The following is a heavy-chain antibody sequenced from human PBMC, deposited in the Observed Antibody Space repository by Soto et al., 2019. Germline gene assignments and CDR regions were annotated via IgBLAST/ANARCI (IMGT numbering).Heavy chain of an antibody. CDR2: INAGNGNT. V-gene: IGHV1-3*01. J-gene: IGHJ6*03. Sequence: QVQLVQSGAEVKKPGASVKVSCKASGYTFTNYAIHWVRQDPGLRLEWMGWINAGNGNTKYLQKFQGRVTITRDTAASTAYMELSSLTSEDTAVYYCARGPPLRLVKLSYFYYMDVWGKGTTITVSS. CDR1: GYTFTNYA. D-gene: IGHD5-12*01. CDR3: ARGPPLRLVKLSYFYYMDV.